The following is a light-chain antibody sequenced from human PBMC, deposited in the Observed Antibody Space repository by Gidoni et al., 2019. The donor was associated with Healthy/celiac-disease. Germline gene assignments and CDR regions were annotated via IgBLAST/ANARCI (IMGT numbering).Light chain of an antibody. CDR1: SSNIGSNT. CDR3: AAWDDSLNGPV. J-gene: IGLJ3*02. CDR2: SNN. Sequence: QPLLTPPPSASETPGHRVTISCSGSSSNIGSNTVNWYQQLPGTAPKLLIYSNNQRPSGVPDRFSGSKSGTSASLAISGLQSEDEADYYCAAWDDSLNGPVFGGGTKLTVL. V-gene: IGLV1-44*01.